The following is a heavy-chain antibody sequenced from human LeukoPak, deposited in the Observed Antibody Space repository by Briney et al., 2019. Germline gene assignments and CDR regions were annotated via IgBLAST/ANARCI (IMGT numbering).Heavy chain of an antibody. D-gene: IGHD1-26*01. CDR2: IYYTGST. CDR3: ARPGVGSGRYGAFDI. J-gene: IGHJ3*02. V-gene: IGHV4-59*08. CDR1: GGSIGSYY. Sequence: SETLSLTCTVSGGSIGSYYWSWIRQPPGKGLEWLGYIYYTGSTDYNPFLESRVTMSVDTSKNQFSLKLRSMTAADTAVYYCARPGVGSGRYGAFDIWGQGTMVTVSS.